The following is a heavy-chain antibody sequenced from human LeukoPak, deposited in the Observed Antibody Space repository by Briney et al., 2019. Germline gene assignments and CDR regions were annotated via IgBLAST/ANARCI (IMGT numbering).Heavy chain of an antibody. CDR3: ARCDSSGYYSWYFDY. D-gene: IGHD3-22*01. CDR1: GGTFSSYA. J-gene: IGHJ4*02. Sequence: ASVKVSCKASGGTFSSYAISWVRQAPGQGLEWMGWISAYNGNTNYAQKVQDRVTMITDTSTNTAYMELRSLRSDDTAVYYCARCDSSGYYSWYFDYWGQGTLVTVSS. V-gene: IGHV1-18*01. CDR2: ISAYNGNT.